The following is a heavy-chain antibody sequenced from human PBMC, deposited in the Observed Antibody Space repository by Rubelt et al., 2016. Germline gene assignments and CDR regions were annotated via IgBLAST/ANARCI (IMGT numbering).Heavy chain of an antibody. CDR3: ARAELLLHY. V-gene: IGHV3-21*01. CDR2: ISSSSSSI. CDR1: GFTFRCYE. J-gene: IGHJ4*02. D-gene: IGHD1-7*01. Sequence: GGSLRLSCAASGFTFRCYEMNWVRQAPGSGLEWVSSISSSSSSISYAGSLKGRFTVARANAKNSLYLQMLSLRAEDTAVYYCARAELLLHYWGQGTLVTVSS.